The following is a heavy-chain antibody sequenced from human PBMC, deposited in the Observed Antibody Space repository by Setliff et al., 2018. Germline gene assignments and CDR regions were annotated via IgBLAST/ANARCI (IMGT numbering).Heavy chain of an antibody. CDR2: IGHTGSI. D-gene: IGHD3-10*01. CDR1: GYSISSGYI. J-gene: IGHJ6*02. CDR3: ARDFGSGSYFNYYYYGMDV. V-gene: IGHV4-38-2*02. Sequence: SETLSLTCTVSGYSISSGYIWGWIRQPPGKGLEWVGNIGHTGSINYNPSLKSRLTISRDTSKNQVSLKLNSVTATDTAVYYCARDFGSGSYFNYYYYGMDVWGQGTTVTVSS.